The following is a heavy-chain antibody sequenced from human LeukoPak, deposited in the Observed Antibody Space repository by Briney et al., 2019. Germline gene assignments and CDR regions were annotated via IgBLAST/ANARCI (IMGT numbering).Heavy chain of an antibody. CDR3: AKDEYSSGLDY. Sequence: GVSLRLSCAASGFTFSSYGMHWVRQAPGKGLEWVAVISYDGSNKYYADSVKGRFTISRDNSKNTLYLQMNSLRAEDTAVYYCAKDEYSSGLDYWGQGTLVTVSS. D-gene: IGHD6-19*01. J-gene: IGHJ4*02. CDR1: GFTFSSYG. V-gene: IGHV3-30*18. CDR2: ISYDGSNK.